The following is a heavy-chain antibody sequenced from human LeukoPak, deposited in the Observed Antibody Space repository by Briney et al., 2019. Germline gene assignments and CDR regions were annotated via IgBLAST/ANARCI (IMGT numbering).Heavy chain of an antibody. J-gene: IGHJ4*02. V-gene: IGHV3-30-3*01. CDR1: GFTFSSYA. CDR2: ISYDGSNK. CDR3: ASSDAMIALNGY. Sequence: GGSLRLSCAASGFTFSSYAMHWVRQAPGKGLEWVAVISYDGSNKYYADSVKGRFTISRDNSKNTLYLQMSSLRAEDTAVYYCASSDAMIALNGYWGQGTLVTVSS. D-gene: IGHD3-22*01.